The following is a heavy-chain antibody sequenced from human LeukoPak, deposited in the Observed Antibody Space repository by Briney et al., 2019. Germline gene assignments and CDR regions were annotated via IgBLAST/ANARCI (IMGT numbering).Heavy chain of an antibody. CDR2: INPNSGGT. CDR3: ARDSGSSWYVVY. D-gene: IGHD6-13*01. CDR1: GYTFTGYY. Sequence: ASVKVSCKASGYTFTGYYMHWERQAPGQGLEWMGWINPNSGGTNYAQKFQGRVTMPRDTSISTAYMELSRLSSDDTAVYYCARDSGSSWYVVYWGQGTLVTVSS. V-gene: IGHV1-2*02. J-gene: IGHJ4*02.